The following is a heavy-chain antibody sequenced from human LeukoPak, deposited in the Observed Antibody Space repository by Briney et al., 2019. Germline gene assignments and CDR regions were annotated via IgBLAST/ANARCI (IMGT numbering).Heavy chain of an antibody. Sequence: GGSLRLSCAASGFTFSSFGMHWVRQAPGKGLEWVAVVWYDGNNKYYADSEKGRFTISRDNSKNTLYLQMNSLRAEDTAVYYCVRESTVSWFDPWGQGALVTVSS. V-gene: IGHV3-33*01. J-gene: IGHJ5*02. CDR3: VRESTVSWFDP. D-gene: IGHD4-4*01. CDR1: GFTFSSFG. CDR2: VWYDGNNK.